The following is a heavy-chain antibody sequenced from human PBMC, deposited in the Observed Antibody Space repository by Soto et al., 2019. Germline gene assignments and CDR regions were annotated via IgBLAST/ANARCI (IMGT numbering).Heavy chain of an antibody. V-gene: IGHV4-39*02. Sequence: SETLSLTCSVSGGSINYNSYYWGWIRQPPGKGLEWVGGIFYTGTTYYSPSLKDRVTISVDTSKNSFSLNLTSVTAADTAVYFCARLVVVAPVTNAWGQGTLVTVSS. D-gene: IGHD2-15*01. J-gene: IGHJ5*02. CDR2: IFYTGTT. CDR1: GGSINYNSYY. CDR3: ARLVVVAPVTNA.